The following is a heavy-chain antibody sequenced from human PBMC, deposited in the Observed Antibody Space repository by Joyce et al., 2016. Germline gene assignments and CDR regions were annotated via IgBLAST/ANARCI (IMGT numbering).Heavy chain of an antibody. CDR3: ARALGWDSNSCHDY. D-gene: IGHD6-13*01. V-gene: IGHV3-30*03. Sequence: QVQLVESGGGVVQPGRSLRLSCAASGFTFGNYGMHWVRQAPGKGVEWVAVISYDGSNKYYVDSVKGRFTISRDNSKNTLYLQMNSLRPEDTAVYYCARALGWDSNSCHDYWGQGTLVTVSS. CDR1: GFTFGNYG. CDR2: ISYDGSNK. J-gene: IGHJ4*02.